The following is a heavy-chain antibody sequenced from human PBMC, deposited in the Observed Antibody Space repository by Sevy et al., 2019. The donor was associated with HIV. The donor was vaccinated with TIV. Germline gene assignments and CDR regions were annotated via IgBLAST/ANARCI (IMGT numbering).Heavy chain of an antibody. D-gene: IGHD1-1*01. CDR1: GFTFSTYS. V-gene: IGHV3-21*01. CDR2: ISSSSRYI. J-gene: IGHJ4*02. Sequence: GGSLRLSCAASGFTFSTYSMNWVRQAPGKGLEWVSCISSSSRYIYYADSLKGRFTVSRDNAKNSLYLQMNSLRAEDTAVYYCARVGRDVYNEGDYWGQGTLVTVSS. CDR3: ARVGRDVYNEGDY.